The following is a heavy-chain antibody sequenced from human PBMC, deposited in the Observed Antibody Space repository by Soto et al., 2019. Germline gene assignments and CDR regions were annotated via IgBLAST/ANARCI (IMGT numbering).Heavy chain of an antibody. CDR3: ARDRNFDWLFSSARYYYYYMDV. Sequence: QPGGSLRLSCAASGFTFSSYWMSWVRQAPGKGLEWVANIKQDGSEKYYVDSVKGRFTISRDNAKNSLYLQMNSLRAEDTAVYYCARDRNFDWLFSSARYYYYYMDVWGKGTTVTVSS. V-gene: IGHV3-7*01. CDR2: IKQDGSEK. J-gene: IGHJ6*03. D-gene: IGHD3-9*01. CDR1: GFTFSSYW.